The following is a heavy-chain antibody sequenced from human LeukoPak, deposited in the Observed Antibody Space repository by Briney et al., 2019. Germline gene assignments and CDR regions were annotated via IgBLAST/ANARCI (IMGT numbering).Heavy chain of an antibody. CDR1: GGSISSYY. Sequence: SETLSLTCTVSGGSISSYYWSWIRQLPGKGLEWIGYIYYSGSINYNPSLKSRVTISVDTSKNQLSLKLSSVTAADTARYYCARHLSAYGGYSAFDLWGQGTLVTVSS. CDR3: ARHLSAYGGYSAFDL. CDR2: IYYSGSI. D-gene: IGHD4-23*01. V-gene: IGHV4-59*08. J-gene: IGHJ4*02.